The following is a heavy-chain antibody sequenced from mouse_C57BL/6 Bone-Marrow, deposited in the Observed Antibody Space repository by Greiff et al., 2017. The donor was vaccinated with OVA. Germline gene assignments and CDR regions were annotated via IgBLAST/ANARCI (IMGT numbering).Heavy chain of an antibody. J-gene: IGHJ3*01. CDR1: GFTFSDYG. CDR2: ISNLAYSI. D-gene: IGHD2-5*01. CDR3: ARQSNYGFAY. Sequence: EVQLQQSGGGLVQPGGSLKLSCAASGFTFSDYGMAWVRQAPRKGPEWVAFISNLAYSIYYADTVTGRFTISRENAKNTLYLEMSSLRSEDTAMYYCARQSNYGFAYWGQGTLVTVSA. V-gene: IGHV5-15*01.